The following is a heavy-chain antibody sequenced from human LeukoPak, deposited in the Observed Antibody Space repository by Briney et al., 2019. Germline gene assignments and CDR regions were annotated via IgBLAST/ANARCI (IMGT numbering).Heavy chain of an antibody. Sequence: GASVKVSCKASGYTFINYYVHWVRQAPGQGLEWMGMITPSDGTTSYAQKFKGRVTTTRDMSTSTVYMDLSSLRSEDTAVYYCAREGSSYTQKNFDFWGQGTLVTVSS. D-gene: IGHD2-15*01. J-gene: IGHJ4*02. CDR3: AREGSSYTQKNFDF. CDR2: ITPSDGTT. V-gene: IGHV1-46*01. CDR1: GYTFINYY.